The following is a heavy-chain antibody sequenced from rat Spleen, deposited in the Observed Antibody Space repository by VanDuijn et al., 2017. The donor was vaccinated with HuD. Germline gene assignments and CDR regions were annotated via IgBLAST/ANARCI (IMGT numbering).Heavy chain of an antibody. CDR2: ISYDGNTT. CDR3: ARHYYSGYIPFAY. V-gene: IGHV5-29*01. J-gene: IGHJ3*01. CDR1: GFTFINYG. D-gene: IGHD1-2*01. Sequence: EVQLVESGGGLVQPGRSMKLSCAASGFTFINYGMAWVLQAPTTGLEWIASISYDGNTTYYPDSVKGRFTISRDNAKSSLYLQMNSLKSEDTATYYCARHYYSGYIPFAYWGQGTLVTVSS.